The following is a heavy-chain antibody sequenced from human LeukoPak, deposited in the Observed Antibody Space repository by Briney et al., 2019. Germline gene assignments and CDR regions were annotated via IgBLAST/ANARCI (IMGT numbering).Heavy chain of an antibody. CDR2: ISSNGGST. Sequence: AGGSLRLSCAASGFTFSSYAMHWVRQAPGKGLEYVSAISSNGGSTYYANSVKGGFTISRDNSKNTLYLQMGSLRAEDMAVYYCARDSGQWLVSRPREPYFDYWGQGTLVTVSS. J-gene: IGHJ4*02. CDR1: GFTFSSYA. V-gene: IGHV3-64*01. D-gene: IGHD6-19*01. CDR3: ARDSGQWLVSRPREPYFDY.